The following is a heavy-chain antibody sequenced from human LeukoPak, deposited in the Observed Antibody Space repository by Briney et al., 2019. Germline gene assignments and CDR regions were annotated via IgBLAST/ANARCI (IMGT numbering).Heavy chain of an antibody. V-gene: IGHV3-66*01. Sequence: GGTLRLSCAVSGFTASIYYMTWVRHAPGKGLEWVSYLYRDGSAHYADSVKDRFTISSDNSRNTVYVQMNSLRAEDTAVYYCAGGPGWNYFDYWGQGTLVTVSS. CDR3: AGGPGWNYFDY. J-gene: IGHJ4*02. CDR2: LYRDGSA. D-gene: IGHD2-15*01. CDR1: GFTASIYY.